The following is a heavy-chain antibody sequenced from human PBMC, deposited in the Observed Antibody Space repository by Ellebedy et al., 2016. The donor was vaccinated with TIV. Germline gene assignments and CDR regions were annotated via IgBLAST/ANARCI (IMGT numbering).Heavy chain of an antibody. CDR2: INPSGGST. Sequence: ASVKVSCXASGYTFTSYYMHWVRQAPGQGLEWMGIINPSGGSTSYAQKFQGRVTMTRDTSTSIVYMELSSLRSEDTAVYYCARGGYYDSSGYGGDYYYYMDVWGKGTTVTVSS. J-gene: IGHJ6*03. D-gene: IGHD3-22*01. CDR1: GYTFTSYY. CDR3: ARGGYYDSSGYGGDYYYYMDV. V-gene: IGHV1-46*03.